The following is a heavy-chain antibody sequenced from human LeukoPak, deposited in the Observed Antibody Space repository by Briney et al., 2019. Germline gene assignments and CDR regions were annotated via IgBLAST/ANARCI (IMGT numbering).Heavy chain of an antibody. CDR3: VRDRCSSTSCHDSPNWFDP. Sequence: GGSARLCCAASGFTFDDYGMSWVRQAPGKGLEWISGVNWNGGSTGYADSVKGRFTISRDNAKNSLYLQMNSLRAEDTALYYCVRDRCSSTSCHDSPNWFDPWGQGTLVTVSS. CDR2: VNWNGGST. D-gene: IGHD2-2*01. CDR1: GFTFDDYG. V-gene: IGHV3-20*04. J-gene: IGHJ5*02.